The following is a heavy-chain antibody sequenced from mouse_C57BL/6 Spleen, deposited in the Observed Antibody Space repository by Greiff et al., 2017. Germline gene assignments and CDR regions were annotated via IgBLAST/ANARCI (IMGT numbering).Heavy chain of an antibody. CDR1: GYTFTDYE. Sequence: QVQLKQSGAELVRPGASVTLSCKASGYTFTDYEMHWVKQTPVHGLEWIGAIDPETGGTAYNQKFKGKAILTADKSSSTAYMELRSLTSEDSAVYYCTRGRDYYGIYWYFDVWGTGTTVTVSS. CDR3: TRGRDYYGIYWYFDV. J-gene: IGHJ1*03. V-gene: IGHV1-15*01. D-gene: IGHD1-1*01. CDR2: IDPETGGT.